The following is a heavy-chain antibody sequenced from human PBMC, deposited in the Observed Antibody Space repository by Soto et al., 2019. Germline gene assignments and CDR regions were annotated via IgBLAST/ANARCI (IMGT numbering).Heavy chain of an antibody. J-gene: IGHJ5*02. V-gene: IGHV4-31*03. D-gene: IGHD4-17*01. CDR1: GGSISSSGYY. CDR3: ARAAYGDYGRFYWFDP. CDR2: IYYSGGT. Sequence: QVQLQESGPGLVKPSQTLSLTCTVSGGSISSSGYYWSWIRQHPEKGLEWIGNIYYSGGTYYNPSLKSRLTISIDTSNNQFSLKLSSVTAADTAIYYCARAAYGDYGRFYWFDPWGQGTLVTVSS.